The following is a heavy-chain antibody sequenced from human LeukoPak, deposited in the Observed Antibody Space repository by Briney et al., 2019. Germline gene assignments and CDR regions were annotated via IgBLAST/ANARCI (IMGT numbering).Heavy chain of an antibody. CDR1: GFTFSDYF. D-gene: IGHD6-19*01. Sequence: GGSMRLSCAASGFTFSDYFMTWIRQAPGKGLEWVSYISGSGSNKYYADSVKGRFTISRDNAKNSLYLQMNSLRVEDTAVYYCATSQSSVAGIVGDWGQGTLVTVSS. CDR2: ISGSGSNK. CDR3: ATSQSSVAGIVGD. J-gene: IGHJ4*02. V-gene: IGHV3-11*04.